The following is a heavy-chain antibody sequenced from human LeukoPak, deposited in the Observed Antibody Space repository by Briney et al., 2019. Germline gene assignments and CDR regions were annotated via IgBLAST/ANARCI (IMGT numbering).Heavy chain of an antibody. D-gene: IGHD5-18*01. CDR1: GGSISSSSYY. CDR2: INHSGST. J-gene: IGHJ5*02. Sequence: KTSETLSLTCTVSGGSISSSSYYWGWIRQPPGKGLEWIGEINHSGSTNYNPSLKSRVTISVDTSKNQFSLKLSSVTAADTAVYYCAREGKRGYWGRHTNWFDPWGQGTLVTVSS. V-gene: IGHV4-39*07. CDR3: AREGKRGYWGRHTNWFDP.